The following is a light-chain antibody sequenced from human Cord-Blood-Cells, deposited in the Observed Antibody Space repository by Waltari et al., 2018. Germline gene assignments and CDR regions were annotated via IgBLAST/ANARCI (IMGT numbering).Light chain of an antibody. CDR1: QSISSY. CDR2: AAS. V-gene: IGKV1-39*01. J-gene: IGKJ3*01. Sequence: DIQMTQSPSSLSASVGDRVTITCRASQSISSYLNWYQQKPGKAPKLLIYAASSLQGGVPSRFSGSGSGTEFTLTISSLQPEDFATYYCQQSYSTPFTCCPGTKVDIK. CDR3: QQSYSTPFT.